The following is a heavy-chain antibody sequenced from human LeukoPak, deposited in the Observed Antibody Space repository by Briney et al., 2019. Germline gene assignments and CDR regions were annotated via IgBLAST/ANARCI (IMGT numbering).Heavy chain of an antibody. CDR3: ARDGSTSPYCYYYFVMDV. D-gene: IGHD2-2*01. Sequence: SETLSLTCAVYGGSFSGYYWSWIRQPPGKGLEWIGEINHSGSTSYNPSLKSRVTISVDTSKNQFSLKLSSVTAADTAVYYCARDGSTSPYCYYYFVMDVWGEGTTVTVSS. J-gene: IGHJ6*01. V-gene: IGHV4-34*01. CDR1: GGSFSGYY. CDR2: INHSGST.